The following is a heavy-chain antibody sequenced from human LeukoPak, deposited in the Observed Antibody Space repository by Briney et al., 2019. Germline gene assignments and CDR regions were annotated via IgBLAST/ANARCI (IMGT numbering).Heavy chain of an antibody. J-gene: IGHJ4*02. CDR3: ARGRDGYESTYYFDY. CDR1: GFTFSSYA. Sequence: GGSLRLSCAASGFTFSSYAMHRVRQAPGKGLEWVAVISYDGSNKYYADSVKGRFTISRDNSKNTLYLQMNSLRAEDTAVYYCARGRDGYESTYYFDYWGQGTLVTVSS. V-gene: IGHV3-30-3*01. D-gene: IGHD5-24*01. CDR2: ISYDGSNK.